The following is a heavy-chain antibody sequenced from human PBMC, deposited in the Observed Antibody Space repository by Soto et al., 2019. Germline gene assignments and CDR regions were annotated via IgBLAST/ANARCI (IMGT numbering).Heavy chain of an antibody. D-gene: IGHD1-1*01. CDR1: GSSISSYY. V-gene: IGHV4-59*12. CDR3: ARDPSQVENRFDL. CDR2: IYYSGST. J-gene: IGHJ5*02. Sequence: TSETLSLTCTVSGSSISSYYWSWIRQPPGKGLEWIGYIYYSGSTNYHPSPKSRATISVDTSKNQFSLKVTSVTAADTAVYYCARDPSQVENRFDLWGQGTLVTVSS.